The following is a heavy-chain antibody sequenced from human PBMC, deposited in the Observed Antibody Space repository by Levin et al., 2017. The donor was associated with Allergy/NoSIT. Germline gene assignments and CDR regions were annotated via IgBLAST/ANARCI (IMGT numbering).Heavy chain of an antibody. D-gene: IGHD6-19*01. CDR3: ASLVAVAPDAFDI. V-gene: IGHV3-21*01. CDR2: ISSSSSYI. Sequence: GESLKISCAASGFTFSSYSMNWVRQAPGKGLEWVSSISSSSSYIYYADSVKGRFTISRDNAKNSLYLQMNSLRAEDTAVYYCASLVAVAPDAFDIWGQGTMVTVSS. J-gene: IGHJ3*02. CDR1: GFTFSSYS.